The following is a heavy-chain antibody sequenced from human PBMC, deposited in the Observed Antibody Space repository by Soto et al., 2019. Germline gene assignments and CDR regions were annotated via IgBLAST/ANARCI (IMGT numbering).Heavy chain of an antibody. D-gene: IGHD3-22*01. CDR3: ARDGPYDSSGYYSY. J-gene: IGHJ4*02. V-gene: IGHV3-7*05. CDR2: IKQDGSEK. CDR1: GFTFSGYW. Sequence: GSLRLSCAASGFTFSGYWMTWVRQAPGKGLEWVANIKQDGSEKYYVDSVEGRFTISRDNAKNSLYLQMNSLRAEDTAVYYWARDGPYDSSGYYSYWGQGTLVTVSS.